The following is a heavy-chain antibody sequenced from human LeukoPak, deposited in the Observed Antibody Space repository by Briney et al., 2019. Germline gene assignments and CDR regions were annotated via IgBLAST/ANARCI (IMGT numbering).Heavy chain of an antibody. CDR3: ATSHSSVAGIVGD. V-gene: IGHV3-11*04. CDR1: GFTFSDYF. J-gene: IGHJ4*02. CDR2: ISGSGSNK. Sequence: PGGSLRLSCAVSGFTFSDYFMTWIRQAPGKGLEWVSYISGSGSNKYYADSARGRFTISRDNAKNSLYLQMNSLRVEDTAVYYCATSHSSVAGIVGDWGQGTLVTVSS. D-gene: IGHD6-19*01.